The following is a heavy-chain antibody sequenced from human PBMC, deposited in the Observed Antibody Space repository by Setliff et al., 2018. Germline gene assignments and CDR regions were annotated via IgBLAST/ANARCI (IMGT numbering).Heavy chain of an antibody. J-gene: IGHJ3*02. V-gene: IGHV7-4-1*02. CDR3: TSSSLPRGGAFDI. D-gene: IGHD2-2*01. CDR1: GYTFTSYA. CDR2: INTNTGNP. Sequence: VASVKVSCKASGYTFTSYAMNWVRQAPGQGLEWMGWINTNTGNPTYAQGFTGRFVFSLDTSVSTAYLQISSLKAEDTAVYYCTSSSLPRGGAFDIWGQGTMVTVSS.